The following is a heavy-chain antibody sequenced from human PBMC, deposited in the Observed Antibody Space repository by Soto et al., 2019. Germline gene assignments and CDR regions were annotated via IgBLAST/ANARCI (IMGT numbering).Heavy chain of an antibody. CDR1: GFAFSDYS. CDR2: ISGGGGNT. V-gene: IGHV3-23*01. D-gene: IGHD2-8*01. CDR3: AKETNGTGSTLDS. J-gene: IGHJ4*02. Sequence: DVQLLESGGGVVPSGGYLRLSCSASGFAFSDYSMHWVRQAPGKGPEWVSAISGGGGNTYYAGSVNGRFTISRDNSRITLCLHMHCLRDDDTALYYCAKETNGTGSTLDSWGQETRATVSS.